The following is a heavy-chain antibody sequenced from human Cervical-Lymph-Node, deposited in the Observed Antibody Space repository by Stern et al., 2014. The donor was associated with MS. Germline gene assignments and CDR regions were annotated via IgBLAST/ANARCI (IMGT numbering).Heavy chain of an antibody. V-gene: IGHV1-69*01. CDR2: LIPFYGAT. Sequence: VQLEESGSEVKKPGSSVKVSCKPSGYTFSNYALSWVRQAPGQGLEWVGGLIPFYGATRYSRKFQGRVTITPEESTGTAFMELTNLTSDDTAIYYCALRRSYYVFWGQGTLITVSS. CDR1: GYTFSNYA. CDR3: ALRRSYYVF. J-gene: IGHJ4*02. D-gene: IGHD4-11*01.